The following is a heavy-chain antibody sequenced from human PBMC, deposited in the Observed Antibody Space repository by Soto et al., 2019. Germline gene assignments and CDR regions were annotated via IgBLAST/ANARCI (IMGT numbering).Heavy chain of an antibody. Sequence: QVQLLQSGAEVKRPGSSVKVSCAASGGTFNNYAITWVRQAPGQGLEWMGGIIPMFGTNYAQKFQDSVTIAADESTGKAYVELSGLRSEHTAVYFCARPNSYGVTFHYYYGIDAWGQGTTVTVSS. V-gene: IGHV1-69*01. CDR3: ARPNSYGVTFHYYYGIDA. CDR1: GGTFNNYA. CDR2: IIPMFGT. J-gene: IGHJ6*02. D-gene: IGHD3-10*01.